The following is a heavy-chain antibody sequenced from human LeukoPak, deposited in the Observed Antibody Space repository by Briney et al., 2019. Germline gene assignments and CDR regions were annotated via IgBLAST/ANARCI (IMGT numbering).Heavy chain of an antibody. V-gene: IGHV1-2*02. CDR3: ARSGTRRYYYYMDV. CDR2: INPNSGGT. Sequence: ASVKVSCKASGYTFTGYYMHWVRQAPGQGLEWMGWINPNSGGTNYAQKFQGRVTMTRDTSISTAYMELSRLRSDDTAVYYCARSGTRRYYYYMDVWGKGTTVTVSS. CDR1: GYTFTGYY. J-gene: IGHJ6*03.